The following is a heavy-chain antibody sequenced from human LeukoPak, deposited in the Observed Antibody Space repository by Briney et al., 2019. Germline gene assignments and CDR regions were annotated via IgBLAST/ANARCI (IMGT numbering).Heavy chain of an antibody. V-gene: IGHV4-59*08. CDR2: IYSTGAT. CDR1: DDSISSYY. CDR3: ARLKMGAYFDL. D-gene: IGHD3-16*01. J-gene: IGHJ2*01. Sequence: PSETLSLTCTVSDDSISSYYWSWIRQPPGKGPERIAYIYSTGATSNNPSLRSRVSISLDTSKSHFSLKLSSVTVADTAVYFCARLKMGAYFDLWGRGTLVTVSS.